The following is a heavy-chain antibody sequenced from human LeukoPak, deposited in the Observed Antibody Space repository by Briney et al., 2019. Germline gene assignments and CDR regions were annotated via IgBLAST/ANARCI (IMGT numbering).Heavy chain of an antibody. CDR1: GGSISSYY. V-gene: IGHV4-59*01. J-gene: IGHJ6*02. Sequence: PSETLSLTCTVSGGSISSYYWSWIRQPPGKGLEWIGYIYYSGSTNSNPSLKSRVTISVDTSKNQFSLKLSSVTAADTAVYYCARDRNYDSTYGTDVWGQGTTVTVSS. CDR3: ARDRNYDSTYGTDV. D-gene: IGHD3-22*01. CDR2: IYYSGST.